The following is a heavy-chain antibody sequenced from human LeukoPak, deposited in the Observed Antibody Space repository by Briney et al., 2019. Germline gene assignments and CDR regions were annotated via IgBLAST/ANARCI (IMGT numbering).Heavy chain of an antibody. CDR3: VRARAGGLDY. D-gene: IGHD3-16*01. CDR1: GFTFKHYA. Sequence: PGGSLRLSCAASGFTFKHYAMNWVRQAPGRGLEWVAVLSFDGAHKYYAESVEGRFTISKDNSNNTLFLQMDSLRLEDTALYYCVRARAGGLDYWGQGTLVTVSS. J-gene: IGHJ4*02. CDR2: LSFDGAHK. V-gene: IGHV3-30*03.